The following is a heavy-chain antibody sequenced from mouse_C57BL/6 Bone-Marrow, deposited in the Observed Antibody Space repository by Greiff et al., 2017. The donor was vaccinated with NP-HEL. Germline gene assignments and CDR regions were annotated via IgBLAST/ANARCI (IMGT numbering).Heavy chain of an antibody. D-gene: IGHD2-2*01. V-gene: IGHV1-69*01. CDR2: IDPSDSYT. Sequence: QVQLKQPGAELVMPGASVKLSCKASGYTFTSYWMHWVKQRPGQGLEWIGEIDPSDSYTNYNQKFKGKSTLTVDKSSSTAYMQLSSLTSEDSAVYYCARLGVTTRVFAYWGQGTLVTVSA. J-gene: IGHJ3*01. CDR3: ARLGVTTRVFAY. CDR1: GYTFTSYW.